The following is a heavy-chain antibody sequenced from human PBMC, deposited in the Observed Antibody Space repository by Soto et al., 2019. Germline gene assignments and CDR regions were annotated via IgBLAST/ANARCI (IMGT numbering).Heavy chain of an antibody. Sequence: VQLVESGGGVVQPGRSLRLSCAASGFTFSTYGMYWVRQAPGKGLEWVAVIWYDASNKYYADSMKGRFTISRDNSENTLYLQMNSLRVEDTAVYYCARGRVDGGELDLWGQGTLVTVSS. D-gene: IGHD1-26*01. CDR1: GFTFSTYG. CDR2: IWYDASNK. V-gene: IGHV3-33*01. CDR3: ARGRVDGGELDL. J-gene: IGHJ4*02.